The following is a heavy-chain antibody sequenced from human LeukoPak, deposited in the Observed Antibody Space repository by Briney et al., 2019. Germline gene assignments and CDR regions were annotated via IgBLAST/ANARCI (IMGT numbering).Heavy chain of an antibody. V-gene: IGHV1-46*01. CDR2: INPSGGST. Sequence: ASVKVSCKASGYTFTSYYMHWVRQAPGQGLEWMGIINPSGGSTSYAQKFQGRVTMTRNTSISTAYMELSSLRSEDTAVYYCARGLENDYTDYWGQGTLVTVSS. J-gene: IGHJ4*02. CDR3: ARGLENDYTDY. D-gene: IGHD4-11*01. CDR1: GYTFTSYY.